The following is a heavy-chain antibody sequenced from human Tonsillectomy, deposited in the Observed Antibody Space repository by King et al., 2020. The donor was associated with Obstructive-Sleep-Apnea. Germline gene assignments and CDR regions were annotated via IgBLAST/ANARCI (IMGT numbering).Heavy chain of an antibody. J-gene: IGHJ4*02. CDR1: GFTFSSYS. Sequence: VQLVESGGGLVTPGGSLRLSCAASGFTFSSYSMSWVRQAPGKGLEWVSSISTSISSIYYADSVKGRFTISRDNPKNSLYLQMNSLRADETALYYFARGWREPDYWAQGTLVTVCS. V-gene: IGHV3-21*01. CDR2: ISTSISSI. D-gene: IGHD1-26*01. CDR3: ARGWREPDY.